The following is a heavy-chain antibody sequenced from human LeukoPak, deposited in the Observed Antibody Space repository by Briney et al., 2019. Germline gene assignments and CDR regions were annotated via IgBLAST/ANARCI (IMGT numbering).Heavy chain of an antibody. V-gene: IGHV1-18*01. D-gene: IGHD6-13*01. CDR3: ATEQQLVHY. CDR2: TSSYNGNT. Sequence: GASVKVSCKASGYTFTSYGISWVRQAPGQGLEWMGWTSSYNGNTNYAQKLQGRVTMTTDTSTSTAYMELSSLRSEDTAVYYCATEQQLVHYWGQGTLVTVSS. J-gene: IGHJ4*02. CDR1: GYTFTSYG.